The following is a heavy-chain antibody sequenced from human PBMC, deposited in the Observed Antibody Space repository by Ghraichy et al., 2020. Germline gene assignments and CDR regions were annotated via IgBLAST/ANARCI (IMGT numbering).Heavy chain of an antibody. Sequence: SQTLSLTCAISGDSVSSNGACWSWIRQSPSRGLEWLGRTYYRSMWYFDYQVSVRSRITINPDTAKNKFSLQLNSVTPEDTAVYYCARTECIGNTCGVSFDYCGQGILVTVSS. J-gene: IGHJ4*02. CDR1: GDSVSSNGAC. CDR3: ARTECIGNTCGVSFDY. V-gene: IGHV6-1*01. D-gene: IGHD2/OR15-2a*01. CDR2: TYYRSMWYF.